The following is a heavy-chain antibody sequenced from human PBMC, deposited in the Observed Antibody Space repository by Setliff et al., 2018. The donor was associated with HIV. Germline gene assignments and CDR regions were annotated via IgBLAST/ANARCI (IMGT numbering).Heavy chain of an antibody. D-gene: IGHD3-22*01. J-gene: IGHJ4*02. V-gene: IGHV4-4*02. Sequence: SETLSLTCAVSDGSISSSNWWSWVRQPPGKGLEWIGEIFHTQNPNYSPSLKSRVTISVNKSKNQFTLKLKSVTAADTAVYYCARATYYYDSSGYYYKSYYFDYWGQGTLVTVSS. CDR2: IFHTQNP. CDR1: DGSISSSNW. CDR3: ARATYYYDSSGYYYKSYYFDY.